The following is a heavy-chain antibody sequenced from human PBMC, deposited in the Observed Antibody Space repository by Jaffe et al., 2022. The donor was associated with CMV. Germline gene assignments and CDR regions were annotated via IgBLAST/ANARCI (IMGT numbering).Heavy chain of an antibody. CDR3: ARGGRLRPIDY. J-gene: IGHJ4*02. V-gene: IGHV4-34*01. CDR2: INHSGST. D-gene: IGHD4-17*01. Sequence: QVQLQQWGAGLLKPSETLSLTCAVYGGSFSGYYWSWIRQPPGKGLEWIGEINHSGSTNYNPSLKSRVTISVDTSKNQFSLKLSSVTAADTAVYYCARGGRLRPIDYWGQGTLVTVSS. CDR1: GGSFSGYY.